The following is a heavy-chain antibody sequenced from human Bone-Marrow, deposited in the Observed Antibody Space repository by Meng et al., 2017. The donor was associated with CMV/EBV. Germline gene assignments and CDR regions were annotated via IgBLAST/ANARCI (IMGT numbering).Heavy chain of an antibody. Sequence: PVKVSCKASGGTFSSYAISWVRQAPGQGLEWMGGIIPIFGTANYAQKFQGRVTITTDESTSTAYMELSSLRSEDTAVYYCARADIVVVPAAMKFYYYGMDVWGQGTTVTVSS. V-gene: IGHV1-69*05. J-gene: IGHJ6*02. CDR2: IIPIFGTA. CDR1: GGTFSSYA. D-gene: IGHD2-2*01. CDR3: ARADIVVVPAAMKFYYYGMDV.